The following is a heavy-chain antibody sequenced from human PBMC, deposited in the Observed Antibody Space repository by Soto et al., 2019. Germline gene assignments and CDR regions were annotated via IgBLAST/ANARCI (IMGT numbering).Heavy chain of an antibody. V-gene: IGHV4-34*01. CDR2: INHRGSA. CDR1: GGSFRGYY. CDR3: ARGRILVSSAIDY. J-gene: IGHJ4*02. Sequence: SETRSLTCAVYGGSFRGYYWSWIRQPPGKGLEWIGEINHRGSANYNPSVKSRVTISVDTSKNQFSLKLSSVTAADTAVYYCARGRILVSSAIDYWGQGTLVTVSS. D-gene: IGHD2-8*02.